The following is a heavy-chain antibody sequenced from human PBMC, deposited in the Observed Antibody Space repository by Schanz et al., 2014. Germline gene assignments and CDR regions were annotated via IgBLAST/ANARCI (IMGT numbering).Heavy chain of an antibody. V-gene: IGHV3-48*01. J-gene: IGHJ1*01. D-gene: IGHD1-1*01. CDR1: GFDFNSYS. Sequence: EVRLVESGGGLVQPGGSLRLSSEASGFDFNSYSMNWVRQVPGKGLEWLSYIATSGSTRHYADSVKGRVTISRDNAKNSVSLQMRRLRVEDAAVYYCSSAVHVSSLQKGLQFWGRGTLVIVSS. CDR2: IATSGSTR. CDR3: SSAVHVSSLQKGLQF.